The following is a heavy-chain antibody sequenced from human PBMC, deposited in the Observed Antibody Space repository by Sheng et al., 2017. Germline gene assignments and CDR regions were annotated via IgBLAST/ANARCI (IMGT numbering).Heavy chain of an antibody. CDR2: ISETSMYI. CDR1: GFTLIDHS. CDR3: ARRYCSSTSCLLDV. V-gene: IGHV3-21*01. Sequence: EVRLVESGGGPVKPGGSLRLSCAASGFTLIDHSMNWVRQAPGKGLEWVSSISETSMYIHYADSVKGRFTISRDNVKNSLYLQMNRLRAEDTAVYYCARRYCSSTSCLLDVWGQGTTVTVSS. D-gene: IGHD2-2*01. J-gene: IGHJ6*02.